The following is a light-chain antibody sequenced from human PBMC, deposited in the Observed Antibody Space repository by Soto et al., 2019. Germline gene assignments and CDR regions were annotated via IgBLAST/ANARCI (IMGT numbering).Light chain of an antibody. CDR3: GTWDTSLRTGWV. Sequence: QSVLTQPPSVSAAPGQKVTISCSGSSSNIGNHYVSWYQQVPGTAPKLLIYDNNKRPSGIPDRFSGSNSGTSATLGITGLQTGDEADYYCGTWDTSLRTGWVFGGETQLTVL. CDR2: DNN. V-gene: IGLV1-51*01. CDR1: SSNIGNHY. J-gene: IGLJ3*02.